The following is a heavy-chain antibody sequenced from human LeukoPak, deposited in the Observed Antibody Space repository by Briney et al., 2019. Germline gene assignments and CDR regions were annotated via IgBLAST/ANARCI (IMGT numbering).Heavy chain of an antibody. D-gene: IGHD3-3*01. Sequence: GGSLRLSCAASGFTVSSNYMSWVRQAPGKGREWVSVIYSGGSTYYADSVEGRFTISRDNSKNKLYLQMNSLRAEDTAVYYCARGGEGELRFLERLLSEWYFDYWGQGTLVTVSS. CDR1: GFTVSSNY. CDR2: IYSGGST. V-gene: IGHV3-53*01. CDR3: ARGGEGELRFLERLLSEWYFDY. J-gene: IGHJ4*02.